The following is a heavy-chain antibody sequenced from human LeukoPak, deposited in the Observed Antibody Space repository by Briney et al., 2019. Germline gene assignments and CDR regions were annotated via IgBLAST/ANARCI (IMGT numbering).Heavy chain of an antibody. V-gene: IGHV1-69*13. CDR3: ARQAGDYDSSGSIDY. CDR1: GGTFSSYA. Sequence: GASVKVSCKASGGTFSSYAISWVRQAPGQGLEWMGGIIPIFGTANYAQKFQGRVTITADESTSTAYMELSSLRSEDTAVYYCARQAGDYDSSGSIDYWGQGTLVTVSS. J-gene: IGHJ4*02. D-gene: IGHD3-22*01. CDR2: IIPIFGTA.